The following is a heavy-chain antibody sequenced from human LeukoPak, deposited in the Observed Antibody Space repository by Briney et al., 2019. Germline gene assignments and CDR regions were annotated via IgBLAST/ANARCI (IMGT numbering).Heavy chain of an antibody. CDR1: GYTFTSYD. J-gene: IGHJ6*02. CDR2: MSPNSGNT. V-gene: IGHV1-8*01. Sequence: AASVKVSCKASGYTFTSYDINWVRQATGQGLEWMGWMSPNSGNTGYAQKFQGRVTMTRNTSISTAFMELSSLRSEDTAVYYCASCSSTSCSGGMDVWGQGTTVTVSS. D-gene: IGHD2-2*01. CDR3: ASCSSTSCSGGMDV.